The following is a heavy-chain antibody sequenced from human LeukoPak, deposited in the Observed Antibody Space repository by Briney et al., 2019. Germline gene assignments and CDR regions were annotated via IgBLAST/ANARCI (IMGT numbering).Heavy chain of an antibody. CDR3: VQGWRDN. Sequence: PGGSLGLPCVASGITFRNYWMSWVRQAPGKGLEWVANINQDSSEKYYVDSVKGRFTISRDNAKNSLYLQLNTLRPEDTAVYYCVQGWRDNWGQGTLVTVSS. V-gene: IGHV3-7*01. CDR2: INQDSSEK. CDR1: GITFRNYW. D-gene: IGHD2-15*01. J-gene: IGHJ4*02.